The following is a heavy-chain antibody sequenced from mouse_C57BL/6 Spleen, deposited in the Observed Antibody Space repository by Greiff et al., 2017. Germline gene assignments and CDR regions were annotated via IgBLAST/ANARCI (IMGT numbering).Heavy chain of an antibody. Sequence: QVQLQQPGAELVKPGASVKLSCKASGYTFTGYWMHWVKQRPGRGLEWIGRIDPNSGGTKYNEKLKSKATLTVDKPTSTASMHLSSLTSDGSAVYYCARSPMDYWGQGTSVTVSS. V-gene: IGHV1-72*01. CDR2: IDPNSGGT. J-gene: IGHJ4*01. CDR3: ARSPMDY. CDR1: GYTFTGYW.